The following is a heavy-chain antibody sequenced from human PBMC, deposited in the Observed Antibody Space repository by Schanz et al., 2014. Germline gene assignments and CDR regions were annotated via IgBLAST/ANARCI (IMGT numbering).Heavy chain of an antibody. CDR3: AKGSRSGSKVMDV. D-gene: IGHD3-10*01. J-gene: IGHJ6*03. V-gene: IGHV3-9*01. CDR2: IPWNGAAI. CDR1: GFTFSNHG. Sequence: EVQLVESGGGLVQPGGSLRLSCVVSGFTFSNHGMHWVRQAPGKGLEWVSNIPWNGAAIGYAGSVRGRFTISRDSAKNTLYLQMNSLRPEDTALYYCAKGSRSGSKVMDVWGKGTTVTVSS.